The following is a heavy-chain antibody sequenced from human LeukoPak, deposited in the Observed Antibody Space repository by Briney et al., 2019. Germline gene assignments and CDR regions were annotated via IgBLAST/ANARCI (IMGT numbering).Heavy chain of an antibody. V-gene: IGHV3-48*03. J-gene: IGHJ4*02. Sequence: GGSLRLSCAASGFTFSSYEMNWVRQAPGKGLEWVSYISSSGSTIYYADSVKGRFTISRDNAKNSLYLQMNSLRAEDTAVYYCARVAGSSWFAPLDYWGQGTLVTVSS. CDR2: ISSSGSTI. CDR1: GFTFSSYE. CDR3: ARVAGSSWFAPLDY. D-gene: IGHD6-13*01.